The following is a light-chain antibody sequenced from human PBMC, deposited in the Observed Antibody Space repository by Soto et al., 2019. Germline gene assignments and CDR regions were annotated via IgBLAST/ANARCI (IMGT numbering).Light chain of an antibody. V-gene: IGKV2-28*01. CDR1: QSLLHSNGYNY. CDR2: LGS. CDR3: RQALHTPLT. Sequence: DIVMTQSPLALPVSPGEPASISCRSSQSLLHSNGYNYLDWYLQKPGQSPQLLIYLGSNRASGVPDRFSGSGSGTDFTLKISRVEAEDVGAYYCRQALHTPLTFGQGTKVEIK. J-gene: IGKJ1*01.